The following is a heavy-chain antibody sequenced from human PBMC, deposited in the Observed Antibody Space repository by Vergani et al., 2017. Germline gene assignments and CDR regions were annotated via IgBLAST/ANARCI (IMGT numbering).Heavy chain of an antibody. V-gene: IGHV4-39*01. CDR2: IYYSGST. J-gene: IGHJ3*02. CDR3: ARAEGALDGAFDI. D-gene: IGHD1-26*01. Sequence: QVQLQESGPGLVKPSETLSLTCAVSGGSISSSSYYWGWIRQPPGKGLEWIGSIYYSGSTYYNPSLKSRVTISVDTSKNQFSLKLSSVTAADTAVYYCARAEGALDGAFDIWGQGTMVTVSS. CDR1: GGSISSSSYY.